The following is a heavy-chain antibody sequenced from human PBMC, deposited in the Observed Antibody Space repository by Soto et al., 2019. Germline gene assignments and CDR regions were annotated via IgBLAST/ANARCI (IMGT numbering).Heavy chain of an antibody. V-gene: IGHV1-69*12. CDR1: GGTFSSYA. J-gene: IGHJ6*02. CDR3: ARTTGGTAAGAGPYYYYGMDV. Sequence: QVQLVQSGAEVKKPGSSVKVSCKASGGTFSSYAISWVRQAPGQGLEWMGGIIPIFGTANYAQKFQGRVTITADESTSTAYMELSSLRSEDTAVYYCARTTGGTAAGAGPYYYYGMDVWGQGTTFTVSS. D-gene: IGHD6-13*01. CDR2: IIPIFGTA.